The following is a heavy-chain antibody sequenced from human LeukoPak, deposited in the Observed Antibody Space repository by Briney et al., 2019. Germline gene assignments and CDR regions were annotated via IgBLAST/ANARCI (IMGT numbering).Heavy chain of an antibody. V-gene: IGHV3-23*01. Sequence: GGSLRLSCAASGFTFSSYAMSWVRHAPGKGLEWVSAISVSGGSTYYADSVKGRFTISRDNSKNTLYLQMNSLRAEDTAVYYCAKARSLGRSYYDSSGYYLDYWGQGTLVTVSS. CDR3: AKARSLGRSYYDSSGYYLDY. D-gene: IGHD3-22*01. CDR1: GFTFSSYA. CDR2: ISVSGGST. J-gene: IGHJ4*02.